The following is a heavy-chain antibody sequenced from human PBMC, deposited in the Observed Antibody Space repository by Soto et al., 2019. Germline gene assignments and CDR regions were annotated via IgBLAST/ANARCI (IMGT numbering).Heavy chain of an antibody. D-gene: IGHD3-10*01. CDR3: AREMVRGVTYYYGMDV. J-gene: IGHJ6*02. CDR2: IYYSGST. Sequence: SETRSLTCTVSGGSISSGDYYWRWIRQPPGKGLEWIGYIYYSGSTYYNPSLKSRVTISVDTSKNQFSLKLSSVTAADTAVYYCAREMVRGVTYYYGMDVWGQGTTVT. CDR1: GGSISSGDYY. V-gene: IGHV4-30-4*01.